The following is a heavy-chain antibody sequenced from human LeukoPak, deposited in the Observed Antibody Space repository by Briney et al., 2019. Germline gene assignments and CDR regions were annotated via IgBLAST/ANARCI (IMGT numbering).Heavy chain of an antibody. CDR3: AKAVVVAATRNYYYYMDV. Sequence: HPGGSLRLSCAASGFTFSSYAMHWVRQAPGKGLEWVAVISYDGSNKYYADSVKGRFTISRDNSKNTLYLQMNSLRAEDTAVYYCAKAVVVAATRNYYYYMDVWGKGTTVTISS. CDR2: ISYDGSNK. J-gene: IGHJ6*03. D-gene: IGHD2-15*01. CDR1: GFTFSSYA. V-gene: IGHV3-30*04.